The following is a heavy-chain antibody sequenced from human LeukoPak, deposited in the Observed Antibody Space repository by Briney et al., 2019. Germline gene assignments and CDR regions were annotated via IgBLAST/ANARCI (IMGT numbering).Heavy chain of an antibody. D-gene: IGHD6-19*01. Sequence: PGGSLRLSCAASGFTFSSYAMSWVRQAPGKGQEWVLAISGSGGSTYYADSVKGRFTISRDNSKNTLYLQMNSLRAEDTAVYYCAKDSQWLVENWFDPWGQGTLVTVSS. CDR1: GFTFSSYA. CDR2: ISGSGGST. V-gene: IGHV3-23*01. CDR3: AKDSQWLVENWFDP. J-gene: IGHJ5*02.